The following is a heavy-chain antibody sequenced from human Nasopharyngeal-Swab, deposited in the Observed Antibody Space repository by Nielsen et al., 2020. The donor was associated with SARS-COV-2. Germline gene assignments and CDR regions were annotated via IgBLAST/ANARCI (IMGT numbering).Heavy chain of an antibody. CDR1: GDSISSSSIRSYY. D-gene: IGHD1-26*01. J-gene: IGHJ4*02. CDR3: AKEVVGGLVDS. Sequence: SETLSLTCTVSGDSISSSSIRSYYWSWLRQPPGKGLEWIGSFSYTGITNYNPSLKSLVTISVDMSKNQFSLKLNSVAAADTAVYYCAKEVVGGLVDSWGKGTLVTVSS. V-gene: IGHV4-61*05. CDR2: FSYTGIT.